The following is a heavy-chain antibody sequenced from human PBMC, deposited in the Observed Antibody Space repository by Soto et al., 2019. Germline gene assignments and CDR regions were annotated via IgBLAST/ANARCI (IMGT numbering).Heavy chain of an antibody. V-gene: IGHV4-59*01. Sequence: QVQLQESGPGLVKSSETLSLTCRVSGGSMSNYFWSWIRQPPGKGLEWIGYIFNSGSTIYSPSLKSRVTLTLDTSKNQFSLRLGSVTVADTAIYYCARGPETYYMDVWGKGTTVTVSS. CDR2: IFNSGST. J-gene: IGHJ6*03. CDR1: GGSMSNYF. CDR3: ARGPETYYMDV.